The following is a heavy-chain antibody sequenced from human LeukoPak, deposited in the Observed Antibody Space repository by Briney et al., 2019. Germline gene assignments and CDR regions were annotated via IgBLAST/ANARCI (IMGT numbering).Heavy chain of an antibody. CDR3: ARDFQGGIWASGY. Sequence: GASVKVSCKTSGFTFTGYYIHWVRQAPGQGLEWMGWVNPNNAGTNTAQKFQDRVTITSDTSITTAYIELSRLRSDDTAVYYCARDFQGGIWASGYWGLGTLVTVSS. CDR1: GFTFTGYY. D-gene: IGHD3-16*01. J-gene: IGHJ4*02. V-gene: IGHV1-2*02. CDR2: VNPNNAGT.